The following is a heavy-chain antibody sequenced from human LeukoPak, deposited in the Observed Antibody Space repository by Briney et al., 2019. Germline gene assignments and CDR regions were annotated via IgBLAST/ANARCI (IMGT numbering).Heavy chain of an antibody. D-gene: IGHD3-10*01. CDR2: INHSGST. V-gene: IGHV4-34*01. Sequence: PSETLSLTCAVYGGSFSGYYWSWIRQPPGKGLEWIGEINHSGSTNYNPSLKSRVTISVDKSKNQFSLKLSSVTAADTAVYYCARGSYYGSGSYYPHFDYWGQETLVTVSS. J-gene: IGHJ4*02. CDR3: ARGSYYGSGSYYPHFDY. CDR1: GGSFSGYY.